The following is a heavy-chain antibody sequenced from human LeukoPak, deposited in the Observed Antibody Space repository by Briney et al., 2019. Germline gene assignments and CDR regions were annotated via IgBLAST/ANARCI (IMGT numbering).Heavy chain of an antibody. V-gene: IGHV3-23*01. CDR3: AKDSYGFFVGHFDP. J-gene: IGHJ6*04. Sequence: PGRSLRLSCTASGFTFSSYAMGWVRQAPGKGLEWVSAISGSGGSAYYADSVKGRFTISRDNSKNTLYLQMNSLRAEGTAVYYCAKDSYGFFVGHFDPWGKGTTVTVSS. CDR2: ISGSGGSA. D-gene: IGHD3-3*01. CDR1: GFTFSSYA.